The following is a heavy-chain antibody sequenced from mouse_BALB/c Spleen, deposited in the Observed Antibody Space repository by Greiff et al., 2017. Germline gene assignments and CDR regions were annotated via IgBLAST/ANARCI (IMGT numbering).Heavy chain of an antibody. CDR1: GFSLTSYD. D-gene: IGHD2-4*01. V-gene: IGHV2-9-2*01. CDR2: IWTGGGT. Sequence: VKLMESGPGLVAPSQSLSITCTVSGFSLTSYDISWIRQPPGKGLEWLGVIWTGGGTNYNSAFMSRLSISKDNSKSQVFLKMNSLQTDDTAIYYCVRDGDYERVFDYWGQGTTLTVSS. J-gene: IGHJ2*01. CDR3: VRDGDYERVFDY.